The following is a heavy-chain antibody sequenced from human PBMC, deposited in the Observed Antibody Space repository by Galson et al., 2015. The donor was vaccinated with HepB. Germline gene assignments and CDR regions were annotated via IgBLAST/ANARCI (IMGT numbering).Heavy chain of an antibody. Sequence: SLRLSCAASGFTFSGSGIHWVRLASGKGLEWVGLIRNRANNYATAYAASVRGRFTVSRDVSKNTAYLQMNRLKTEDTAVYYCTRPGYGCRWFLDYSHGMDIWGQGTTVIV. D-gene: IGHD3-3*01. CDR2: IRNRANNYAT. V-gene: IGHV3-73*01. CDR1: GFTFSGSG. CDR3: TRPGYGCRWFLDYSHGMDI. J-gene: IGHJ6*02.